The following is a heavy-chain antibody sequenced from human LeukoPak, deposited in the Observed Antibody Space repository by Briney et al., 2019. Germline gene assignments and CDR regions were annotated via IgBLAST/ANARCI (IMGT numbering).Heavy chain of an antibody. J-gene: IGHJ6*03. CDR2: ISSSGNTI. V-gene: IGHV3-48*04. CDR1: GFTFSSYS. Sequence: GGSLRLSCAASGFTFSSYSMNWVRQAPGKGLEWVSYISSSGNTIHYADSVKGRFTVSRDNAKNSLYLQMNSLRAEDTAVYYCARAPLSIAARSFYYYYYMDVWGKGTTVTVSS. CDR3: ARAPLSIAARSFYYYYYMDV. D-gene: IGHD6-6*01.